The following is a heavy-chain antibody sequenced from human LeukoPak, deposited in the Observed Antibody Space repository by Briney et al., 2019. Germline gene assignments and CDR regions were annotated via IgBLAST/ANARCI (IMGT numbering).Heavy chain of an antibody. CDR1: GDSISSYY. CDR2: IYYTGST. D-gene: IGHD1-26*01. Sequence: SETLSLTCTVSGDSISSYYWSWIRQTPGKGLELIGYIYYTGSTDYNPSLKSRVTMSVDTSKNQYSLKLTSVTAADTAVYYCARGALGSGSPRSDYWGQGTPVTVSS. CDR3: ARGALGSGSPRSDY. J-gene: IGHJ4*02. V-gene: IGHV4-59*01.